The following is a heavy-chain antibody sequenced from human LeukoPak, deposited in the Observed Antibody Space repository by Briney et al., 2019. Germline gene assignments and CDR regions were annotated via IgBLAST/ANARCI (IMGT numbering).Heavy chain of an antibody. Sequence: GGSLRLSCAASGFTFSSYGMHWVRQAPGKGPEWVTFISYDGSNTYYADSVKGRFTISRDNSKNTPYLQMNSLRAEDTAVYYCARDQSYDSQDYWGQGTLVTVSS. J-gene: IGHJ4*02. CDR2: ISYDGSNT. CDR3: ARDQSYDSQDY. V-gene: IGHV3-30*02. CDR1: GFTFSSYG. D-gene: IGHD3-22*01.